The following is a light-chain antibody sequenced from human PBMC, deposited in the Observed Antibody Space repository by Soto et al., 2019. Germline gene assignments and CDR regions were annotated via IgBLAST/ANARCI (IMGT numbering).Light chain of an antibody. V-gene: IGKV1-39*01. CDR2: AAS. J-gene: IGKJ2*01. CDR3: QQSYSLPYT. CDR1: QSIDNF. Sequence: SPSFLSASVGGRVTITCLPSQSIDNFLNWYQQKPGKAPNLLLYAASSLQSGVSSRFSGSRSGTDFTLTIISLQPEDAATDYCQQSYSLPYTFGQGTNVDIK.